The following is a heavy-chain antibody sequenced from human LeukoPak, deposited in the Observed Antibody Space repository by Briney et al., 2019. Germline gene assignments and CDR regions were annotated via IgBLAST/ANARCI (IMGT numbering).Heavy chain of an antibody. CDR2: ISSSSSYI. J-gene: IGHJ3*02. CDR3: ARDRGPYYYDSSGYDADAFDI. V-gene: IGHV3-21*01. CDR1: GFTFSSYS. Sequence: PGGSLRLSCAASGFTFSSYSMNWVRQAPGKGLEWVSSISSSSSYIYYADSVKGRFTISRDNAKNSLYLQMNSLRSEDTAVYYCARDRGPYYYDSSGYDADAFDIWGQGTMVTVSS. D-gene: IGHD3-22*01.